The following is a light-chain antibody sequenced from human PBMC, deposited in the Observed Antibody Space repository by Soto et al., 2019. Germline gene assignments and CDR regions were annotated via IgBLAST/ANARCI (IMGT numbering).Light chain of an antibody. CDR3: SSYTSSSTLYV. CDR1: SSDIGGYNY. CDR2: EVS. V-gene: IGLV2-14*01. Sequence: QSALTQPASVSGSPGQSITISCTGTSSDIGGYNYVSWYQHHPGKAPQLIIYEVSDRPSGVSNRFSGSKSGNTASLTISGLQAEDEADYYCSSYTSSSTLYVFGTGTKLTVL. J-gene: IGLJ1*01.